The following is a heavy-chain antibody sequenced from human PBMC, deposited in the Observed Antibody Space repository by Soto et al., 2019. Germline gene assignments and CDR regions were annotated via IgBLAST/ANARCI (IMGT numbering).Heavy chain of an antibody. CDR3: ATEPIYYNDGSGYYPLGH. CDR2: ISAHNGDT. CDR1: GYSFATYG. J-gene: IGHJ4*02. Sequence: ASVKVSCKASGYSFATYGFSWVRQAPGQGLECVGWISAHNGDTHYSQKFQGRVTMTTDTSTNTGYMELRSLTSDDTAVYFCATEPIYYNDGSGYYPLGHWGQGTLVTVSS. D-gene: IGHD3-22*01. V-gene: IGHV1-18*04.